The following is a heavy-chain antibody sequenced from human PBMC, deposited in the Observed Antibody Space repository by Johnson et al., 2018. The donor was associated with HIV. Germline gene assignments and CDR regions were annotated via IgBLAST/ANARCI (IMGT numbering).Heavy chain of an antibody. J-gene: IGHJ3*02. CDR3: ARDMGATLLLGAFDI. V-gene: IGHV3-30-3*01. CDR1: GFTFSSYA. Sequence: QVQLVESGGGVVQPGGSLRLSCAASGFTFSSYAMHWVRQAPGKGLEWVAVISYDGSNKYYADSVKGRFTISRDNSNNTLYLEMNSLRTEDTAVYYCARDMGATLLLGAFDIWGQGTKVTVSS. D-gene: IGHD1-26*01. CDR2: ISYDGSNK.